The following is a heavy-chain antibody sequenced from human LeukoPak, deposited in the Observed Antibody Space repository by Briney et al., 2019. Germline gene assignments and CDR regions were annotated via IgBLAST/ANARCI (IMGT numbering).Heavy chain of an antibody. CDR2: INPDGRDT. J-gene: IGHJ1*01. Sequence: GGSLRLSCVVSGFTFNRCWMNWVRQAPGKGLEWVAHINPDGRDTYYVDSVKGRFTISRDNAQNSMYLQMNSLRVEDTAVYYCTGWGDTTAEYFQRWGQGTLVTVSS. D-gene: IGHD2-21*02. CDR3: TGWGDTTAEYFQR. CDR1: GFTFNRCW. V-gene: IGHV3-7*01.